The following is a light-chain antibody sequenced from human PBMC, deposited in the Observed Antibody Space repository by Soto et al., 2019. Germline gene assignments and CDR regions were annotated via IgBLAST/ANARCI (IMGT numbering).Light chain of an antibody. J-gene: IGKJ1*01. V-gene: IGKV3-20*01. CDR2: GAS. Sequence: EIVLTQSPGTLSLSPGERATVSYRASQSFTSGYLAWYQQRPGQAPRLLIYGASRRATGVPDRFSGSESETDFTLTISGLEPEDFAVYYCQQYDTSPRTFGQGTKVDIK. CDR1: QSFTSGY. CDR3: QQYDTSPRT.